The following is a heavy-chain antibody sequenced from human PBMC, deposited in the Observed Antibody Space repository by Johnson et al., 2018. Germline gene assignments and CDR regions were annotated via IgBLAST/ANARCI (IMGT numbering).Heavy chain of an antibody. Sequence: QVQLVQSGGGVVQPGTSRTLSCLASGLRFRSYGMHWVRQAPGKGLEWVAVISYDGASTSYADSVRARFSISRDDSGNTLFLEMKSLRAEYPATYYCAKRTREWELLSAFDIRGQGTTLIVSS. V-gene: IGHV3-30*18. J-gene: IGHJ3*02. D-gene: IGHD4-23*01. CDR2: ISYDGAST. CDR1: GLRFRSYG. CDR3: AKRTREWELLSAFDI.